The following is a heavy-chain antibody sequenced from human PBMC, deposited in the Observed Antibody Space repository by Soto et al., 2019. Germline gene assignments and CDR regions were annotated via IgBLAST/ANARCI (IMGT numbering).Heavy chain of an antibody. J-gene: IGHJ4*02. Sequence: AGSLTLSCVASGYTFSSHAMSWFRQAPGKGLEWVATIGGGGGDTHYADAVKGRFTISRDTSKETLFLQMNRLRVEDTARYFCARSGPGISDYWGQGSLVTVSS. CDR1: GYTFSSHA. V-gene: IGHV3-23*01. D-gene: IGHD3-10*01. CDR3: ARSGPGISDY. CDR2: IGGGGGDT.